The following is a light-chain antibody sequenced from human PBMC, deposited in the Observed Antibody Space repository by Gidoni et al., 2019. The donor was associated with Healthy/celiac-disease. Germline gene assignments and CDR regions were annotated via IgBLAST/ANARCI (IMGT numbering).Light chain of an antibody. Sequence: QSALTQPASVSGSPGQSITISCTGTSSYVGGYNYVSWYQQHPGKAPKLIIYEVSNRPSGVSNRFSGSKSGNTASLTISGLQAEDEADYYCISYTSSSTWVFGGGTKLTVL. CDR2: EVS. CDR3: ISYTSSSTWV. J-gene: IGLJ3*02. CDR1: SSYVGGYNY. V-gene: IGLV2-14*01.